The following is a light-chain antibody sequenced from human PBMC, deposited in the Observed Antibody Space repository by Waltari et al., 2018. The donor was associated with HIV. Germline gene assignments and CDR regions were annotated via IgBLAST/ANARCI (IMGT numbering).Light chain of an antibody. V-gene: IGKV1-39*01. CDR3: QQSYTIPRT. CDR2: GAS. J-gene: IGKJ2*02. CDR1: EIIGTY. Sequence: DIQTTQHPSCLSTSLGDRVTITCRASEIIGTYLNWYQQIPGKAPKLLIDGASTLQSGVPSRFSGSGSGTDFTLTISTLQPEDSASYYCQQSYTIPRTFGQGTKLEIK.